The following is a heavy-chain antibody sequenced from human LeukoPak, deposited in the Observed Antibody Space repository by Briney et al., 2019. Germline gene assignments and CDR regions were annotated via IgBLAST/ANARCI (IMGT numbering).Heavy chain of an antibody. J-gene: IGHJ4*02. CDR3: AKDRLDEISSGCFDY. V-gene: IGHV3-30*18. Sequence: GRSLRLSCAASGFTFSSYGMHWVRQAPGKGLEWVAVISYDGSNKYYADSVKGRFTISRDNFKNTLYLQMNSLRAEDTAVYYCAKDRLDEISSGCFDYWGQGTLVTVSS. CDR1: GFTFSSYG. D-gene: IGHD3-22*01. CDR2: ISYDGSNK.